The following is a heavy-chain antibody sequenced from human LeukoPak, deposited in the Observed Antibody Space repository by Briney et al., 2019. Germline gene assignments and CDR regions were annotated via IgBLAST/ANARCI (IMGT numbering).Heavy chain of an antibody. CDR3: ARAQGFYDSSGLIDY. Sequence: KSSEALSLTCTVSGGSISSHYWSWIRQPPEKGLEWIGYMYYSGITNYNPSLKSRVTISADTSKNQFSLNLSSVIAADTSVYYCARAQGFYDSSGLIDYWGQGTLVTVSS. CDR1: GGSISSHY. V-gene: IGHV4-59*11. D-gene: IGHD3-22*01. CDR2: MYYSGIT. J-gene: IGHJ4*02.